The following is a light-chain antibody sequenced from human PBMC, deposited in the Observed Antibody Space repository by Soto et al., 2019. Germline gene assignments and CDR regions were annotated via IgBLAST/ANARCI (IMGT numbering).Light chain of an antibody. J-gene: IGKJ1*01. V-gene: IGKV3-20*01. CDR2: GAS. Sequence: EIVLTQSPGTLSLSPGERATLSCRASQSISSTYLAWYQQKPGQAPRVLIYGASSRATGIPDRFSGSGSGTDFTLTISRLEPEDFAVYYCQQYGISPRTLGQGTKVEIK. CDR3: QQYGISPRT. CDR1: QSISSTY.